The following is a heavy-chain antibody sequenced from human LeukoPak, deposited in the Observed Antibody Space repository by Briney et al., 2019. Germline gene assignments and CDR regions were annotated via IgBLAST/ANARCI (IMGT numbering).Heavy chain of an antibody. J-gene: IGHJ5*02. D-gene: IGHD4-23*01. CDR2: INPSGGST. CDR3: ARVNSVEDTAWWFDP. CDR1: GYTFTSYY. V-gene: IGHV1-46*01. Sequence: GASVKVSCQASGYTFTSYYMHWVRQAPGQGLEWMGIINPSGGSTSYAQKFQGRVTMTRDMSTSTDYMELSSLRSEDTAVYYCARVNSVEDTAWWFDPWGQGTLVTVSS.